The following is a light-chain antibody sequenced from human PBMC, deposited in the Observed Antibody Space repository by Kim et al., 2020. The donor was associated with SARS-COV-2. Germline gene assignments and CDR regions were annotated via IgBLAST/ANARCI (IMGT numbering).Light chain of an antibody. J-gene: IGLJ2*01. CDR1: NIGSKS. V-gene: IGLV3-21*04. Sequence: PGKTANITCGGNNIGSKSVHWYQQKPGQAPVLVIYYNSDRPSGIPERFSGSNSGNTATLTISRVEAGDEADYYCQVWDSSSDHVVFGGGTQLTVL. CDR3: QVWDSSSDHVV. CDR2: YNS.